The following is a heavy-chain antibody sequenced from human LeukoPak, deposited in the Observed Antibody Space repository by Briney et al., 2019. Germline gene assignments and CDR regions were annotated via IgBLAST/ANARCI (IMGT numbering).Heavy chain of an antibody. Sequence: PGGSLRRYCAASGFTFSSYGMRWVRQAPGKGLEWVAFIRYDGSNKYYADSVKGRFTISRDNSKNTLYLQMNSLRAEDTAVYYCAKDPTSNYYDFWSGYYEDYWGQGTLVTVSS. J-gene: IGHJ4*02. CDR3: AKDPTSNYYDFWSGYYEDY. CDR1: GFTFSSYG. D-gene: IGHD3-3*01. CDR2: IRYDGSNK. V-gene: IGHV3-30*02.